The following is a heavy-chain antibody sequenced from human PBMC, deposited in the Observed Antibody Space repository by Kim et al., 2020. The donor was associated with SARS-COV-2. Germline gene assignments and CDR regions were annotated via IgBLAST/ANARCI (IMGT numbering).Heavy chain of an antibody. V-gene: IGHV3-23*01. CDR3: AKVRESYYYDSSGYWSLNY. Sequence: GGSLRLSCAASGFTFSSYAMSWVRQAPGKGLEWVSAISGSGGSTYYADSVKGRFTISRDNSKNTLYLQMNSLRAEDTAVYYCAKVRESYYYDSSGYWSLNYWGQGTLVTVSS. J-gene: IGHJ4*02. D-gene: IGHD3-22*01. CDR1: GFTFSSYA. CDR2: ISGSGGST.